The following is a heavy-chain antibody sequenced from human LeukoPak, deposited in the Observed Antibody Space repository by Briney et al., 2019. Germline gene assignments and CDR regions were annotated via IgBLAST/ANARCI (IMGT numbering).Heavy chain of an antibody. V-gene: IGHV4-34*01. CDR3: ARGPGDTIHGMDV. Sequence: SETLSLTCAVYGGSLSGYYWSWIRQPPGKGLEWIGEINHSGSTNYNPSLKSRVTISVDTSKNQFSLKLSSVTAADTAVYYCARGPGDTIHGMDVWGQGTTVTVSS. J-gene: IGHJ6*02. CDR1: GGSLSGYY. CDR2: INHSGST. D-gene: IGHD2-21*01.